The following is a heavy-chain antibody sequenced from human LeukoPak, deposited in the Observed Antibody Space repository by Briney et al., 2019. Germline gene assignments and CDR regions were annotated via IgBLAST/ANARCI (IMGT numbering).Heavy chain of an antibody. V-gene: IGHV3-49*01. D-gene: IGHD6-19*01. Sequence: LSLTCTVSGGSISSYYWSWIRQPPGKGLEWIGFISGGTTEYTASVKGRFTISRDDSTSIAYLQMNSLTTEDTAVYYCSRGSGWLSVYWGQGTLVTVSS. CDR3: SRGSGWLSVY. J-gene: IGHJ4*02. CDR2: ISGGTT. CDR1: GGSISSYY.